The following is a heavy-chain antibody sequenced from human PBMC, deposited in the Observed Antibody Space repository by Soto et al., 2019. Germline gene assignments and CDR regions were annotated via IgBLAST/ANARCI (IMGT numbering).Heavy chain of an antibody. Sequence: QVQMVQSGAEVKKPGSSVKVSCKASGDTFSFYTINWVRQAPGVGLEWMGRVNPILSMSNYAQKFRGRVTMTADKSTSTAYMELRSLRSEDTAFYYCATSYGSGYRAFDYWGQGALVTVSS. D-gene: IGHD3-10*01. CDR2: VNPILSMS. CDR3: ATSYGSGYRAFDY. V-gene: IGHV1-69*02. CDR1: GDTFSFYT. J-gene: IGHJ4*02.